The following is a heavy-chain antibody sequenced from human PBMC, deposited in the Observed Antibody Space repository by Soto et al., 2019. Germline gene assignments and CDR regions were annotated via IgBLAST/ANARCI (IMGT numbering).Heavy chain of an antibody. CDR2: FDPEDGET. V-gene: IGHV1-24*01. CDR3: ATARPLWAHYYYYGMDV. J-gene: IGHJ6*02. CDR1: GYTLTELS. Sequence: ASVKVSCKVSGYTLTELSMHWVRQAPGKGLEWMGGFDPEDGETIYAQKFQGRVTMTDDTSTDTAYMELSSLRSEDTAEYYCATARPLWAHYYYYGMDVWGQGTTVTVSS. D-gene: IGHD5-18*01.